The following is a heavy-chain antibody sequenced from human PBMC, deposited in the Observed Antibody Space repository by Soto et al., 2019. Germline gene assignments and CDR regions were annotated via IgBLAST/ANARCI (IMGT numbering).Heavy chain of an antibody. CDR3: ARGPGFLEWLLSGWDYYYGMDV. D-gene: IGHD3-3*01. CDR2: INHSGST. V-gene: IGHV4-34*01. CDR1: GGSFSGYY. J-gene: IGHJ6*02. Sequence: PSETLSLTCAVYGGSFSGYYWSWIRQPPGKGLEWIGEINHSGSTNYNPSLKSRVTISVDTSKNQFSPKLSSVTAADTAVYYCARGPGFLEWLLSGWDYYYGMDVWGQGTTVTVSS.